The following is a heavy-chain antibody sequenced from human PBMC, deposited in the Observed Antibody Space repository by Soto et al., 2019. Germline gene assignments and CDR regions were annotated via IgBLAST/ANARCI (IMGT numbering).Heavy chain of an antibody. J-gene: IGHJ4*02. Sequence: GGSHRHSCTSSGVNFINYIMHWVRQATGKGLEWVAIILHDGNNKYYADSVKGRFTISRDNSKNTLYLQMNSLRTEDTAIYYCARDDEGGSYCDLGYWGQGTLVTVSS. CDR2: ILHDGNNK. CDR1: GVNFINYI. V-gene: IGHV3-30-3*01. CDR3: ARDDEGGSYCDLGY. D-gene: IGHD3-10*01.